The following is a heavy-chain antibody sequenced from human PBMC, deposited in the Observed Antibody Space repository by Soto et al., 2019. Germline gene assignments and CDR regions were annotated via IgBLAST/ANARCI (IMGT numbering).Heavy chain of an antibody. CDR1: GYTFTSYG. D-gene: IGHD3-22*01. V-gene: IGHV1-8*02. CDR3: ARGIVLHNQPFDV. CDR2: MTPNSGNT. J-gene: IGHJ4*02. Sequence: AAGKPCSKASGYTFTSYGIRWGRPGPGQGVEWMGWMTPNSGNTGYAQKFQGRVTMTRNTSISTAYMELSSLRSEDTAVYYCARGIVLHNQPFDVWCQGTLVTVS.